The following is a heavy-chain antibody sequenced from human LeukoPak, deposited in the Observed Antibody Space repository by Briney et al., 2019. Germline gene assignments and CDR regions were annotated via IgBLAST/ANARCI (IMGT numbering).Heavy chain of an antibody. CDR1: GFTFSSYS. CDR2: ISSSSSTI. Sequence: GGSLRLSCAASGFTFSSYSMNWVRQAPGKGLEWVSYISSSSSTIYYADSVKGRFTISRDNAKNSLYLQMNSLRAEDTAVYYCARDEGRYYFDYWGQGTLVTVSS. J-gene: IGHJ4*02. V-gene: IGHV3-48*04. CDR3: ARDEGRYYFDY. D-gene: IGHD1-26*01.